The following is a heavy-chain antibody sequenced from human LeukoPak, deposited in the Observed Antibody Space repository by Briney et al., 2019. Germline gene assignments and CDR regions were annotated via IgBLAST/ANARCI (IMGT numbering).Heavy chain of an antibody. J-gene: IGHJ2*01. CDR1: GGSISSDS. CDR2: IYPSGST. V-gene: IGHV4-4*07. CDR3: ARVVASSPATPYFDL. Sequence: SETLSLTCAVSGGSISSDSRSWVRQPAGKGLEWIGRIYPSGSTNYNPSLKSRVTVSVDTSKNQFSLKVNSVTAADTAVYYCARVVASSPATPYFDLWGRGTLVTVSS. D-gene: IGHD2-2*01.